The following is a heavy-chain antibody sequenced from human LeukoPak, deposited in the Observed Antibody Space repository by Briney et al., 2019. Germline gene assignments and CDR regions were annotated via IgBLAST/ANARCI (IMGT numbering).Heavy chain of an antibody. CDR2: INHSGST. Sequence: SETLSLTCAVYGGSFSGYYWSWIRQPPGKGLEWIGEINHSGSTNYNPSLKSRVTISVDTSKNQFSLKLSSVTAADTAVYYCARGPGWFDPWGQGALVTVSS. V-gene: IGHV4-34*01. CDR3: ARGPGWFDP. J-gene: IGHJ5*02. CDR1: GGSFSGYY.